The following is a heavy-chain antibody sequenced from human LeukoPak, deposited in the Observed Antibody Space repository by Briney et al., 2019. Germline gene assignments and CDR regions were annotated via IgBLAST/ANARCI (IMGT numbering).Heavy chain of an antibody. Sequence: SETLSLTCTVSGGSISSGDYYWSWIRQPPGKGLEWIGYIYYSGSTYYNPSLKSRVTISVDTSKNQFSLKLSSVTAADTAVYYCARGVYYYGSGRFDPWGQGTRVTVSS. CDR3: ARGVYYYGSGRFDP. CDR2: IYYSGST. CDR1: GGSISSGDYY. J-gene: IGHJ5*02. D-gene: IGHD3-10*01. V-gene: IGHV4-30-4*01.